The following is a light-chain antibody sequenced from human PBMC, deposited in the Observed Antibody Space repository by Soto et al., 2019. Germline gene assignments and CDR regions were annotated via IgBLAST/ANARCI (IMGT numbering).Light chain of an antibody. Sequence: DIQMTQSPSVVSASVGDRVTVTCRASQGITTFLAWFRQRPGRVPERLIYGASSLQSGVPSRFSGRGSGTEFTLTISSLQPEDFGIYYCLQHNSYPYTFGPGTKLEIK. V-gene: IGKV1-17*03. CDR3: LQHNSYPYT. J-gene: IGKJ2*01. CDR2: GAS. CDR1: QGITTF.